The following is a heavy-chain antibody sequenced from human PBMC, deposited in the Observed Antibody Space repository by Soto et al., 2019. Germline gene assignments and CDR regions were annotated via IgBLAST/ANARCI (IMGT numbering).Heavy chain of an antibody. CDR3: ARDIASGWSRGSWFDP. V-gene: IGHV1-18*01. CDR2: ISAYNGNT. Sequence: GASVKVSCKASGYTVTSYGISWVRQAPGQGLEWMGWISAYNGNTNYAQKLQGRVTMTTDTSTSTAYMELRSLRSDDTAVYYCARDIASGWSRGSWFDPWGQGTLVTVSS. J-gene: IGHJ5*02. CDR1: GYTVTSYG. D-gene: IGHD6-19*01.